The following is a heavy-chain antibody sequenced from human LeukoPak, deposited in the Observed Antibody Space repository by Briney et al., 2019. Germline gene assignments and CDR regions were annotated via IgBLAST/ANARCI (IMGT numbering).Heavy chain of an antibody. J-gene: IGHJ4*02. D-gene: IGHD2-15*01. CDR3: AKQLGYCSDGSCYFPY. CDR1: GFTFSSYA. Sequence: GGSLRLSCAASGFTFSSYAMSWVRQAPGKGLEWVSAISGSGGSTYDADSVQGRFTISRDNSKSTLCLQMNSLRAEDTAVYYCAKQLGYCSDGSCYFPYWGQGTLVTVSS. V-gene: IGHV3-23*01. CDR2: ISGSGGST.